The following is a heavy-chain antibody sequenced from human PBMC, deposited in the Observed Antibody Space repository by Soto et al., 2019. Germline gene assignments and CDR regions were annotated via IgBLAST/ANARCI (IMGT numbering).Heavy chain of an antibody. V-gene: IGHV4-39*01. Sequence: QLQLQESGPGLVKPSETLSLTCTVSGGAISSHNYYWGRIRQPPRKGLEWIGSIYFSGSTWYNPSLKSRVTISVDTSKNQFSLKLSSVTAADTAVFYCASLVGPNAGGFHNWGQGTLVTVFS. J-gene: IGHJ4*02. CDR2: IYFSGST. CDR3: ASLVGPNAGGFHN. CDR1: GGAISSHNYY. D-gene: IGHD2-2*01.